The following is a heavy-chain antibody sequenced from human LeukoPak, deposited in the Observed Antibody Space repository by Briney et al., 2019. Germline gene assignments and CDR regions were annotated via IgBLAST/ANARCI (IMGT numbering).Heavy chain of an antibody. V-gene: IGHV3-74*01. CDR2: INIDERIT. D-gene: IGHD3-9*01. CDR3: AKDYDMWTGSLDY. CDR1: GFSFSTQR. Sequence: GGSLRLSCAASGFSFSTQRMHWVRQAPGKGLVWVSYINIDERITGYADSVKGRFTISRDNAKNTLYLQMNSLRAEDTAVYFCAKDYDMWTGSLDYWGQGTLVTVSS. J-gene: IGHJ4*02.